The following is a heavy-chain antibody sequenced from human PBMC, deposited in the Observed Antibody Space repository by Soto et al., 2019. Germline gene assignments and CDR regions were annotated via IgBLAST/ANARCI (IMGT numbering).Heavy chain of an antibody. V-gene: IGHV3-21*01. CDR3: ARGSNYFDGSGKDDAFDV. CDR2: ISSSSSNI. D-gene: IGHD3-10*01. J-gene: IGHJ3*01. Sequence: RSLRLPCAAVGFTFRYNTMSWIRQGPGKGLEWVSTISSSSSNIYYVDSVEGRFTISRDNVNKSLYLQMDSLRAEDTALYYCARGSNYFDGSGKDDAFDVWGQGTMVTVSS. CDR1: GFTFRYNT.